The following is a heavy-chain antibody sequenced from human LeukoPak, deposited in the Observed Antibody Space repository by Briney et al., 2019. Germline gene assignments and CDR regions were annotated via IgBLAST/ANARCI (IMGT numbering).Heavy chain of an antibody. V-gene: IGHV3-21*01. CDR3: ARDSRSSSWEFDY. CDR2: ISSSSSYI. Sequence: GGSLRLSCAASGFTFSSYSMNWVRQAPGKGLEWVSSISSSSSYIYYADSVKGRFTISRDNAKNSLCLQMNSLRAEDTAVYYCARDSRSSSWEFDYWGQGTLVTVSS. D-gene: IGHD6-13*01. CDR1: GFTFSSYS. J-gene: IGHJ4*02.